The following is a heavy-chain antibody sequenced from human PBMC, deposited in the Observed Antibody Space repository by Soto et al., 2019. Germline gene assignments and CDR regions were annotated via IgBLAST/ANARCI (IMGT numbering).Heavy chain of an antibody. CDR2: ISSSSSTI. D-gene: IGHD3-9*01. CDR1: GFTFSSYS. Sequence: EGQLVESGGGLVQPGGSLRLSCAASGFTFSSYSMNWVRQAPGKGLEWVSYISSSSSTIYYADSVKGRFTISRDNAKNSLYLQMNSLRDDDTAVYYCARTGGSYDFLTGHYIGSYYFDYWGQGTLVTVSS. J-gene: IGHJ4*02. CDR3: ARTGGSYDFLTGHYIGSYYFDY. V-gene: IGHV3-48*02.